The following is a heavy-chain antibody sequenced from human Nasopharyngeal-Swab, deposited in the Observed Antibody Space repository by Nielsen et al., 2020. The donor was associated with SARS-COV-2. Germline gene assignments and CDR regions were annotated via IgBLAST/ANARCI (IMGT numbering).Heavy chain of an antibody. V-gene: IGHV3-30*04. J-gene: IGHJ3*02. D-gene: IGHD1-26*01. CDR1: GFTFSNYA. CDR3: ARAHSGSYFGAFDI. Sequence: GESLKISCAASGFTFSNYAIHWVRQAPGKGLEWVTVISYDGSNKYYADSVKGRFTISRDNSKNTLYLQMNSLRAEDTAVYYCARAHSGSYFGAFDIWGQGTMVTVSS. CDR2: ISYDGSNK.